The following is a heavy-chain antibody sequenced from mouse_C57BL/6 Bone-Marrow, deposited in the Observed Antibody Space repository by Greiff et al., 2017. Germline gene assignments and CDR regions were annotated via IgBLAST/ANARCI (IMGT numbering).Heavy chain of an antibody. V-gene: IGHV1-50*01. CDR1: GYTFTSYW. CDR3: ARDYGSSLYWYFDV. D-gene: IGHD1-1*01. J-gene: IGHJ1*03. Sequence: QVHVKQSGAELVKPGASVKLSCKASGYTFTSYWMQWVKQRPGQGLEWIGEIDPSDSYTNYNQKFKGKATLTVDTSSSTAYMQLSSLTSEDSAVYYCARDYGSSLYWYFDVWGTGTTVTVSS. CDR2: IDPSDSYT.